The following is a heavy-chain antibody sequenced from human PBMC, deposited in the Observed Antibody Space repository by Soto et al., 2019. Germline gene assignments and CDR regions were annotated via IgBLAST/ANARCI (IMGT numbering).Heavy chain of an antibody. CDR1: GFTFSSYS. CDR2: ISSSSSYI. D-gene: IGHD6-19*01. J-gene: IGHJ4*02. V-gene: IGHV3-21*04. Sequence: GGSLRLSCAASGFTFSSYSMNWVRQAPGKGLEWVSSISSSSSYIYYADSVKGRFTISRDNAKNSLYLQMNSLRAEDTAMYYCARDSSAWPNYFDSWGQGIQVTVSS. CDR3: ARDSSAWPNYFDS.